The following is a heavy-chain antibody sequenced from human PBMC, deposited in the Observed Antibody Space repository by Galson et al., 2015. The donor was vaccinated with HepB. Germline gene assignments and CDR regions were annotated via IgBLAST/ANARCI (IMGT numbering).Heavy chain of an antibody. D-gene: IGHD3-16*01. V-gene: IGHV3-30*18. CDR1: GFTFSTYG. J-gene: IGHJ4*02. CDR2: VSNDGSNK. CDR3: AKDAGGLTYCFDY. Sequence: SLRLSCAASGFTFSTYGVHWVRQTPGKGLEWVAVVSNDGSNKYYADSVKGRFTISRDNSKNTLYLQMNSLRADDTAVYYCAKDAGGLTYCFDYWGQGTLVTVSS.